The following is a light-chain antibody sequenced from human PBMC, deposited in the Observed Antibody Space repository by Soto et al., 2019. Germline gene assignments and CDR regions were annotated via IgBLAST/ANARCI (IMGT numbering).Light chain of an antibody. Sequence: QSAVPQPSSVCGSSGRSMTISCTGTSRDVGGYKYVSWYQQHPGKAPRLMIYEVNNRHSGVSNRFSGSKSGNTASLTVSGLQAADEADYYCSSFTSSSTLYVFGTGTKVTVL. CDR1: SRDVGGYKY. V-gene: IGLV2-14*01. CDR2: EVN. J-gene: IGLJ1*01. CDR3: SSFTSSSTLYV.